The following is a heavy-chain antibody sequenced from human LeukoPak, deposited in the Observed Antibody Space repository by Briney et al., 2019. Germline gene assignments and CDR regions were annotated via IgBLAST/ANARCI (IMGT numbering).Heavy chain of an antibody. CDR3: ARGVVVVAATPPWFDP. V-gene: IGHV3-48*01. CDR1: GFTFSSYS. D-gene: IGHD2-15*01. CDR2: ISSSSSSI. Sequence: GGSLRLSCAASGFTFSSYSMNWVRQAPGKGLEWVSYISSSSSSIYYADSVKGRFTISRDTAKNSLYLQMNGLRAEDTAVYYCARGVVVVAATPPWFDPWGQGTLVTVSS. J-gene: IGHJ5*02.